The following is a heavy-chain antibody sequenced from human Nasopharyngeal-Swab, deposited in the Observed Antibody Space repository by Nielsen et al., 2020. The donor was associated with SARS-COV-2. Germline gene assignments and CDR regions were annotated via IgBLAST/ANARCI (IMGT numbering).Heavy chain of an antibody. V-gene: IGHV4-59*01. CDR3: ASAPDYGGNYEPFDY. Sequence: SETLSLTCTVSGGSISSYYWSWIRQPPGKGLEWIGYIYYSGSTNYNPSLKSRVTISVDTSKNQFSLKLSSVTAADTAVYYCASAPDYGGNYEPFDYWGQGTLVTVSS. J-gene: IGHJ4*02. D-gene: IGHD4-23*01. CDR1: GGSISSYY. CDR2: IYYSGST.